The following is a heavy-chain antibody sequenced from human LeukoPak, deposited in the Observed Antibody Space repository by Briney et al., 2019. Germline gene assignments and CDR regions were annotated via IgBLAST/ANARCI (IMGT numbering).Heavy chain of an antibody. Sequence: SETLSLTCTVAGDSISSSSYYWGWIRQPPGKGLEWIGSVYYRGNTYYNPSLKSRVTTSVDTSKNQFSLKVSSMTAADTAVYYCARYPHVGYSSGSSYYYYYMDVWGKGTTVTISS. D-gene: IGHD6-19*01. V-gene: IGHV4-39*07. CDR2: VYYRGNT. CDR3: ARYPHVGYSSGSSYYYYYMDV. CDR1: GDSISSSSYY. J-gene: IGHJ6*03.